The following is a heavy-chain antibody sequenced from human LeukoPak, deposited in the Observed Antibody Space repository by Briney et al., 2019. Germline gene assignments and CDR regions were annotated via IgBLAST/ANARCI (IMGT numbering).Heavy chain of an antibody. CDR2: IKYSGST. D-gene: IGHD1-26*01. V-gene: IGHV4-61*01. J-gene: IGHJ4*02. Sequence: KSSETLSLTCSVSGGPVSSGSYYWTWIRQPPGKGLEWLGCIKYSGSTKSNSSLKSRMNISIDTSKNQFSLKLSSVTAADTAVYYCARHVGRIVGATTFDYWGQGTLVTVSS. CDR3: ARHVGRIVGATTFDY. CDR1: GGPVSSGSYY.